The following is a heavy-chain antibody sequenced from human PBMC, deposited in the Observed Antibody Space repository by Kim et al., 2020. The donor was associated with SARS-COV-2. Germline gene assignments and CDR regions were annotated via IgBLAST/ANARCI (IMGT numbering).Heavy chain of an antibody. D-gene: IGHD7-27*01. CDR3: AKDQVNWGWIYFDS. Sequence: GGSLRLSCAASGFTFTSYAMSWVRQAPGKGLEWVSRIRGSGEHTNYADSVKGRVTISRDNSKNTLYLQMNDLRADDTALYYCAKDQVNWGWIYFDSWGQGTLVSVSS. V-gene: IGHV3-23*01. J-gene: IGHJ4*02. CDR2: IRGSGEHT. CDR1: GFTFTSYA.